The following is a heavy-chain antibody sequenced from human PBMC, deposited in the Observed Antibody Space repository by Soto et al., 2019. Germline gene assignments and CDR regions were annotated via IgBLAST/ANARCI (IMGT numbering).Heavy chain of an antibody. CDR2: IYYSGSA. CDR1: GGSSSSYY. D-gene: IGHD6-19*01. Sequence: PSETLSLTCTVAGGSSSSYYWGWIRQPPGKGLEWIGSIYYSGSAYYNPSLKSRVTISVDTSKNQFSLKLSSVTAADTAVYYCARAGGLGAVAADYWGQGTLVTVSS. J-gene: IGHJ4*02. V-gene: IGHV4-39*07. CDR3: ARAGGLGAVAADY.